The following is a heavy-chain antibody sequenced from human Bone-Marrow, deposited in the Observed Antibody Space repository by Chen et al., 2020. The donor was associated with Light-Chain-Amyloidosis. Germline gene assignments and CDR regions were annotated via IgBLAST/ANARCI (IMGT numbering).Heavy chain of an antibody. D-gene: IGHD3-9*01. CDR2: ISYDSLTK. V-gene: IGHV3-30*04. J-gene: IGHJ5*02. CDR3: AREDLGGSYDILTVYSPADH. Sequence: QVQLVEYGGGVVQPGESLRLSCAASGFTFGSFAMHWVRQAPGKGLEWVGVISYDSLTKFFADSVKGRVTISRDNSEKTVFLHMDRLTPEDTAVYFCAREDLGGSYDILTVYSPADHWGQGAVVTVSS. CDR1: GFTFGSFA.